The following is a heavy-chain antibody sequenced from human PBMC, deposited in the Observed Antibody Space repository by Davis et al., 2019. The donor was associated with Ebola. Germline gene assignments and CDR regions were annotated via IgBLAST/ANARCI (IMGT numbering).Heavy chain of an antibody. Sequence: LRLSCTVSGGSISSGGYYWSWIRQHPGKALEWLALIYWDDDKRYSPSLKSRLTITKDTSKNQVVLTMTNMDPVDTATYYCAHIPDGPREDFDYWGQGTLVTVSS. CDR2: IYWDDDK. D-gene: IGHD1-26*01. CDR1: GGSISSGGYY. J-gene: IGHJ4*02. CDR3: AHIPDGPREDFDY. V-gene: IGHV2-5*08.